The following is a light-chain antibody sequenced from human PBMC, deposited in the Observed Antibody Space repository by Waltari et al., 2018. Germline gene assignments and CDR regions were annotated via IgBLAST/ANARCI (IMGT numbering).Light chain of an antibody. CDR1: KANIGAGYD. Sequence: QPVLTQRRSVSGAPGQRGTITSTGSKANIGAGYDVHCYQQLPGTAPQLPLTGPCHRPSGVPDRFSGSKSGTSASLAITGLQAEDEGDFYCQSYDGSLSGWVFGTGPTVTVL. J-gene: IGLJ1*01. CDR2: GPC. V-gene: IGLV1-40*01. CDR3: QSYDGSLSGWV.